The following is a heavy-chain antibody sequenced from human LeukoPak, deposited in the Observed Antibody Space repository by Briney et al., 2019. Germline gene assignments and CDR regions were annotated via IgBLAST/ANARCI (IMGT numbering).Heavy chain of an antibody. CDR1: GFTFSTSA. CDR3: EKPTMPDFDY. CDR2: ISGSGGST. D-gene: IGHD2-2*01. J-gene: IGHJ4*02. Sequence: GGSLRLSCAAAGFTFSTSAMSWVRQAPGKGLECVSAISGSGGSTHYADSVKGRFTISRDNSKNTLFLQMNSLRAEDTAIYCCEKPTMPDFDYWGQGTLVTVSS. V-gene: IGHV3-23*01.